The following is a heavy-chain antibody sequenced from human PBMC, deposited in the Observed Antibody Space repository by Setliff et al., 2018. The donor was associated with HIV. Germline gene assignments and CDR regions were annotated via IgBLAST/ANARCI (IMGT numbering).Heavy chain of an antibody. CDR1: GYTFTSYG. CDR2: INPYNGNT. V-gene: IGHV1-18*01. J-gene: IGHJ5*02. D-gene: IGHD3-10*01. Sequence: ASVKVSCKASGYTFTSYGISWVRQAPGQGLERMGWINPYNGNTNYAQKLQGRVTMTTDTSTSTAYMDLRSLRSDDTAVYYCARDDRGRVRGVGPFDPWGQGTLVTVSS. CDR3: ARDDRGRVRGVGPFDP.